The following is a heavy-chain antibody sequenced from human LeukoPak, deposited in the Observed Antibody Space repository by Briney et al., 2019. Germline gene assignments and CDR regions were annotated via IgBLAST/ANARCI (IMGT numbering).Heavy chain of an antibody. V-gene: IGHV1-24*01. CDR2: FDPEDGET. CDR1: GYTLTELS. CDR3: ATVQTMDSGGYYNDY. D-gene: IGHD3-22*01. Sequence: RASVKVSCKVSGYTLTELSMNWVRQAPGKGLEWMGGFDPEDGETIYAQKFQGRVTMTEDTSTDTAYMELSSLRPEDTAVYYSATVQTMDSGGYYNDYWGQGTLVTVSS. J-gene: IGHJ4*02.